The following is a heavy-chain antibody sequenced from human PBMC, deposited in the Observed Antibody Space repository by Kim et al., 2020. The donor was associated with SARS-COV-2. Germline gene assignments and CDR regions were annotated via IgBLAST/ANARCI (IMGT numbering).Heavy chain of an antibody. CDR3: ARTDIAAAGTGDY. J-gene: IGHJ4*02. D-gene: IGHD6-13*01. Sequence: YAHSVKGPFTIARDNAKNSLYRQMNSLRAEDTAVYYCARTDIAAAGTGDYWGQGTLVTVSS. V-gene: IGHV3-11*06.